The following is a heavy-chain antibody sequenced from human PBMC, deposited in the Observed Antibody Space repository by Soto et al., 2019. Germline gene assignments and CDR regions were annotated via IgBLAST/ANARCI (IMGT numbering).Heavy chain of an antibody. CDR2: VNWNGGST. D-gene: IGHD3-3*01. J-gene: IGHJ4*02. CDR3: ARSNYYNDFWSPYDY. CDR1: GFTFDDYG. V-gene: IGHV3-20*01. Sequence: VQLVESGGGVVRPGGSLRLSCAASGFTFDDYGMSWVREAPGKGLEWVAGVNWNGGSTGYADSVKGRFTISRDNAKNSLYLQMSSLRAEDTALYHCARSNYYNDFWSPYDYWGQGTLVTVPS.